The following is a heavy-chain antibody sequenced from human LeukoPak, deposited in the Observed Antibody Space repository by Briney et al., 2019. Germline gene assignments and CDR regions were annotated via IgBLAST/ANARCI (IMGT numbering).Heavy chain of an antibody. CDR1: GSTFDDYA. D-gene: IGHD2-2*01. J-gene: IGHJ4*02. CDR3: AKDHIVVVPAANPTFDY. CDR2: ISGDGGST. V-gene: IGHV3-43*02. Sequence: PGGSLRLSCAASGSTFDDYAMHWVRQAPGTGLEWVSLISGDGGSTYYADSVKGRFTISRDNSKNSLYLQMNSLRTEDTALYYCAKDHIVVVPAANPTFDYWGQGTLVTVSS.